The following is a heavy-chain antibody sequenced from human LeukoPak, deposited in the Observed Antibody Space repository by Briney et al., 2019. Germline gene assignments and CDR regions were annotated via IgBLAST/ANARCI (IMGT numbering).Heavy chain of an antibody. J-gene: IGHJ6*03. V-gene: IGHV3-21*01. CDR1: GFTFSTYN. CDR3: ARDPYSGSYGDYYYYYMDV. CDR2: ITSSSSYI. D-gene: IGHD1-26*01. Sequence: PGGSLRLSCAASGFTFSTYNTNWVRQAPGKGLEWVSSITSSSSYIYYADSVKGRFTISRDNAKNSLYLQMNSLRDEDTAVYYCARDPYSGSYGDYYYYYMDVWGKGTTVTISS.